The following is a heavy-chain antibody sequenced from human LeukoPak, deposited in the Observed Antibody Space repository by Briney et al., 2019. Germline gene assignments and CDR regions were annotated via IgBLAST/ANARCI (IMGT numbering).Heavy chain of an antibody. CDR1: GFTLNTYA. D-gene: IGHD3-3*01. J-gene: IGHJ4*02. CDR2: ISYDGSNT. CDR3: AREEWYYCDY. Sequence: GGSLRLSCVASGFTLNTYAIHWVRQAPGKGLEWVAVISYDGSNTYYEDSVKGRFTISRDNSKNTLYLQMHSLRAEDMAVYYCAREEWYYCDYWGQGTLVTVSS. V-gene: IGHV3-30-3*01.